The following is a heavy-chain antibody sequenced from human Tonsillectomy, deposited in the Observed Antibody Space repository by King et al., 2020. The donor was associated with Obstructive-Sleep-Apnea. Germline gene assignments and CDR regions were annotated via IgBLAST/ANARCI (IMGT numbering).Heavy chain of an antibody. Sequence: QLQESGPGLVKPSETLSLTCTVSGGSISNYYWSWIRQPPGKGLEWIGYIYYSGSTHSNPSLKSRVTISVDTSKNQFSLKLSSVTAADPAVFYCARPRHGRYYIFDYWGQGTLVTVSS. J-gene: IGHJ4*02. V-gene: IGHV4-59*08. CDR3: ARPRHGRYYIFDY. CDR2: IYYSGST. CDR1: GGSISNYY. D-gene: IGHD3-10*01.